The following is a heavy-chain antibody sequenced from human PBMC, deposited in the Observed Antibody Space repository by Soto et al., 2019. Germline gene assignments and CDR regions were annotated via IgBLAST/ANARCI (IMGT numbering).Heavy chain of an antibody. D-gene: IGHD6-13*01. Sequence: GGSLRLSCAASGFTFSSYGMHWVRQAPGKGLEWVAVISYDGSNKYYADSVKGRFTISRDNSKNTLYLQMNSLRAEDTAVYYCAKEGWSFYSSSWYAHFDYWGRGTLVTVSS. CDR2: ISYDGSNK. CDR3: AKEGWSFYSSSWYAHFDY. CDR1: GFTFSSYG. V-gene: IGHV3-30*18. J-gene: IGHJ4*02.